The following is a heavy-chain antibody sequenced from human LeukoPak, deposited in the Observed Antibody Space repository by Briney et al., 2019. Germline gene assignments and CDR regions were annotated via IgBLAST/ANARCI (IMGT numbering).Heavy chain of an antibody. V-gene: IGHV3-11*01. CDR1: GFTFSDYY. CDR2: IRGDATSI. D-gene: IGHD3-16*02. CDR3: AREPTFWGSYRYARLYYFDY. J-gene: IGHJ4*02. Sequence: GGSLRLSCSASGFTFSDYYMTWIRQAPGKGLEWVSYIRGDATSIYYADSVKGRFTISRDNAKNSLYLQMNSLRAEDTAVYYCAREPTFWGSYRYARLYYFDYWGQGTLVTVSS.